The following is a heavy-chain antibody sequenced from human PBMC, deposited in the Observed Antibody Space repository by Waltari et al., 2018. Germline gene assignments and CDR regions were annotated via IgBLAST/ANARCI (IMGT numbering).Heavy chain of an antibody. V-gene: IGHV1-69*12. CDR3: GVGGNTAMVHYYYYLDV. J-gene: IGHJ6*03. CDR1: GVSIRSYA. Sequence: QVHVVQSGAEVKKPGSSVKVSCKAYGVSIRSYAISWGRQAPGHGLEWMGGIVPVFGRASYAQKFQGRVTITADESTRTAYLEVNSLTSEDTAVYYCGVGGNTAMVHYYYYLDVWGKGTTVSISS. D-gene: IGHD5-18*01. CDR2: IVPVFGRA.